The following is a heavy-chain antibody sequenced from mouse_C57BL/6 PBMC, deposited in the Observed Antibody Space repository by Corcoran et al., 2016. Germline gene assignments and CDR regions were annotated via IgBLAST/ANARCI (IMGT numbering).Heavy chain of an antibody. CDR3: ARSYYEYAFDY. CDR1: GYTFTDYY. J-gene: IGHJ2*01. D-gene: IGHD2-4*01. Sequence: EVQLQQSGPELVTPGASVKISCKASGYTFTDYYMNWVKQSHGQSLEWIGDINPNNGGTSYNQKFKGKATLTVDKYSSTAYMELRSLTSEDSAVYYCARSYYEYAFDYWGQGTTLTVSS. CDR2: INPNNGGT. V-gene: IGHV1-26*01.